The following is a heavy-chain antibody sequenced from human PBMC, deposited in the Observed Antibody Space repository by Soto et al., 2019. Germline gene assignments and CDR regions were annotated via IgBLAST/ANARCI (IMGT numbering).Heavy chain of an antibody. Sequence: PSVKVSCKASGYTFTSYGISWVRQAPGQGLEWMGWISAYNGNTNYAQKLQGRVTMTTDTSTSTAYMELRSLRSDDTAVYYCARALAPHYYYYYYGMDVWGQGTTVTVSS. J-gene: IGHJ6*02. CDR2: ISAYNGNT. V-gene: IGHV1-18*01. CDR3: ARALAPHYYYYYYGMDV. CDR1: GYTFTSYG.